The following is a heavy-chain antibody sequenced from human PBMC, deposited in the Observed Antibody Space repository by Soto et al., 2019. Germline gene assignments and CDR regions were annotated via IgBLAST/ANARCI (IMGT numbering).Heavy chain of an antibody. D-gene: IGHD2-15*01. CDR3: AIRERYCSGGSCRTSWFDP. V-gene: IGHV1-69*01. CDR2: IIPIFGTA. Sequence: QVQLVQSGAEVKKPGSSVKVACKASGGTFSSYAISWVRQAPGQGLEWMGGIIPIFGTANYAQKFQGRVTIAADESTSTAYMELSSLRSEDTAVYYCAIRERYCSGGSCRTSWFDPWGQGTLVTVSS. CDR1: GGTFSSYA. J-gene: IGHJ5*02.